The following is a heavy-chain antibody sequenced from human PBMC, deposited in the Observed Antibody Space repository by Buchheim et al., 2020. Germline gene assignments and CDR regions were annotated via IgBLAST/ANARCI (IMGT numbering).Heavy chain of an antibody. Sequence: EVHLVESGGGVVQPGGSLRLSCEASGFTFDDYAMHWVRQAPGKGLEGVSFISWDGDRTNYADSVKGRFTITRDNTKNSMYLQMNSLRAEDTALYYCAKDYGSSSWYIFDSWGQGTL. J-gene: IGHJ4*02. CDR1: GFTFDDYA. D-gene: IGHD6-13*01. V-gene: IGHV3-43D*03. CDR3: AKDYGSSSWYIFDS. CDR2: ISWDGDRT.